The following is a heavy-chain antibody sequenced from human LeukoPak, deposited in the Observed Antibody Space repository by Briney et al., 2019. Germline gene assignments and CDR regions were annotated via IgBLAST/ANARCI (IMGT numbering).Heavy chain of an antibody. CDR3: ARGVVDYYDTNGFDY. V-gene: IGHV4-34*01. D-gene: IGHD3-22*01. J-gene: IGHJ4*02. CDR2: INHSGST. CDR1: GGSFSGYY. Sequence: PSETLSLTCAVYGGSFSGYYWSWIRQPPGKGLEWIGEINHSGSTNYNPSLKSRVTISVDTSKNQFSLKLSSVTAADTAVYYCARGVVDYYDTNGFDYWGQGTLVTVSS.